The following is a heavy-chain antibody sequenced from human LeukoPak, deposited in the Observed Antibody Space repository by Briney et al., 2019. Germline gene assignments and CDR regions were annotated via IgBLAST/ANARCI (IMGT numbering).Heavy chain of an antibody. V-gene: IGHV3-30*04. J-gene: IGHJ4*02. CDR1: GFTFSSYA. D-gene: IGHD3-22*01. Sequence: GGSLRLSCVASGFTFSSYAMHWVRQAPGKGLEWVAVISYDGSNKYYADSVKGRFTISRDNSKNTLYLQMNSLRAADTAVYYCANFFPPETIQSYDSSGYYYLFDYWGQGTLVTVSS. CDR2: ISYDGSNK. CDR3: ANFFPPETIQSYDSSGYYYLFDY.